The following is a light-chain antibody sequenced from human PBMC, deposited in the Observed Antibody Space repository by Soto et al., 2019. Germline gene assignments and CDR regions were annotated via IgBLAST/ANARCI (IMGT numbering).Light chain of an antibody. CDR3: QEYKTAPFI. J-gene: IGKJ3*01. V-gene: IGKV1-27*01. CDR1: QGTSNY. Sequence: DIQMTQSPSSLSAFVGDRVTITCRASQGTSNYLAWYQQKPGRVPTLLIYAASTLRSGVPSRFSGSGSGTDFTLTISSLQPEDVASYYCQEYKTAPFIFGPGTKVDI. CDR2: AAS.